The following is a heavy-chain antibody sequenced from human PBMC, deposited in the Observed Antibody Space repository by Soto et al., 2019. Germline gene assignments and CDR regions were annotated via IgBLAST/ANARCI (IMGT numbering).Heavy chain of an antibody. D-gene: IGHD5-12*01. J-gene: IGHJ6*02. CDR2: FYDSGST. CDR3: AASAAPPTNYYYAMDV. CDR1: GGSVSSGSFY. Sequence: SETLSLTCTVSGGSVSSGSFYWSWIRRPPGKGLEWIGYFYDSGSTNYNPSLRSRVTMSVDTSKNQFSLKLSSVTAADTAVYYCAASAAPPTNYYYAMDVWGQGTTDTVSS. V-gene: IGHV4-61*01.